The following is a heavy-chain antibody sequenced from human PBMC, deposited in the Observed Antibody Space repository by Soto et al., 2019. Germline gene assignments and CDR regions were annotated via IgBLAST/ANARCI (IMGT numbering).Heavy chain of an antibody. D-gene: IGHD6-19*01. J-gene: IGHJ4*02. Sequence: QVQLVESGGGVVQPGRSLRLSCAASGFTFSSFGMHWVRQAPAKGLEWVALISYDGSSDYYVDSVKGRFTISRDKSKNTLYLQMNSLRPEDTAVYYCAKDRGWSSADLEYWGQGTLVTVSS. CDR2: ISYDGSSD. CDR1: GFTFSSFG. CDR3: AKDRGWSSADLEY. V-gene: IGHV3-30*18.